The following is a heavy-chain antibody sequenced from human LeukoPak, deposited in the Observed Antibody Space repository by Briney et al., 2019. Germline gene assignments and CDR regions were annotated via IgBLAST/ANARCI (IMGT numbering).Heavy chain of an antibody. D-gene: IGHD5-12*01. Sequence: GASVKVSCKASGYTFTSYGISWVRQAPGQGLEWMGWISAYNGNTNYAQKLQGRVTMTTDTSTSTVYMELSSLRSEDTAVYYCARVGGAYDSDGGYWGQGTLVTVSS. J-gene: IGHJ4*02. CDR3: ARVGGAYDSDGGY. CDR2: ISAYNGNT. CDR1: GYTFTSYG. V-gene: IGHV1-18*01.